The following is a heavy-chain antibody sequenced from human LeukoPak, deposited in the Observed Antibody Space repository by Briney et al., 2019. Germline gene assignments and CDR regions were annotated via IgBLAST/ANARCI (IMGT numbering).Heavy chain of an antibody. V-gene: IGHV3-23*01. J-gene: IGHJ4*02. CDR1: GFTFSSYA. CDR3: AKKVGLVSAPLYYFDV. CDR2: ISGPAGSW. Sequence: EAGGSLRLSCAASGFTFSSYAMSWVRQAPGKGLEWVSAISGPAGSWDYADSVKGRFTISRDNSKNTLFLQMNSLRADDTAIYYCAKKVGLVSAPLYYFDVWGQGTLVTVPS. D-gene: IGHD5/OR15-5a*01.